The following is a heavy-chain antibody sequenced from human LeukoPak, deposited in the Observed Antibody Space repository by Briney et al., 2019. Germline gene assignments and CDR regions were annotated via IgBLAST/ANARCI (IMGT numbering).Heavy chain of an antibody. CDR2: IYPGDSDI. CDR1: GYSFSSHW. J-gene: IGHJ4*02. V-gene: IGHV5-51*01. D-gene: IGHD3-22*01. CDR3: ARRNYYHSSGYYYFDY. Sequence: GESLKISCKGSGYSFSSHWIGWVRQLPGKGLEWMGLIYPGDSDIRYSPSFQGQVTISADKSISTAYLQWSSLRASDTAMYYCARRNYYHSSGYYYFDYWGQGTLLTVSS.